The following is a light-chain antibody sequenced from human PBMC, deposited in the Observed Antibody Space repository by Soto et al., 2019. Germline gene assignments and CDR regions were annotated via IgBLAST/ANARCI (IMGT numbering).Light chain of an antibody. CDR2: DAS. Sequence: EIVLTQSPATLSLSPGERATLSCRASQSVSRYLAWYQQNPGQAPRLLIYDASNRATGIPARFSGSGSGTDFTLTISSLEPEDFAVYYCQQRSNWPTFGGGTKVEIK. CDR1: QSVSRY. CDR3: QQRSNWPT. J-gene: IGKJ4*01. V-gene: IGKV3-11*01.